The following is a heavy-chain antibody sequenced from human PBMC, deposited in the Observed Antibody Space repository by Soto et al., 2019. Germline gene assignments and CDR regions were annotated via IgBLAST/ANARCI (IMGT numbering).Heavy chain of an antibody. CDR3: ARDLNTYGSSHFDY. Sequence: EEQLVESGGGLVKRGGSLRLYCAASGFMFSSYRMNWVRQAPGKGLEWVSSINSGGTYTYYADSVRGRFTISRNNARNSLDLEMNSLGVEDTAVYYCARDLNTYGSSHFDYWGQGTLVTVFS. J-gene: IGHJ4*02. CDR2: INSGGTYT. CDR1: GFMFSSYR. D-gene: IGHD5-18*01. V-gene: IGHV3-21*06.